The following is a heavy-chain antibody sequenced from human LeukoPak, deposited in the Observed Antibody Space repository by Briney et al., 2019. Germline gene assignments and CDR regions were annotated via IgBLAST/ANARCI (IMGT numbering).Heavy chain of an antibody. CDR1: GGSISSGGYS. V-gene: IGHV4-30-2*01. CDR2: IYHSGST. D-gene: IGHD3-10*01. J-gene: IGHJ4*02. Sequence: SQTLSLTCAVSGGSISSGGYSWSWIRQPPGKGLEWLGYIYHSGSTYYNPSLKSRVTISVDRSKNQFSLKLSSVTAADTAVYYCARGSRRITMVRDPYYFDYWGQGTLVTVSS. CDR3: ARGSRRITMVRDPYYFDY.